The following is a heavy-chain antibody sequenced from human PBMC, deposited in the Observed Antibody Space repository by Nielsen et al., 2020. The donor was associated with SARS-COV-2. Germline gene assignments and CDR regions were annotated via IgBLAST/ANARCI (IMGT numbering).Heavy chain of an antibody. CDR3: ARVRDILTGYSYYYGMDV. J-gene: IGHJ6*02. D-gene: IGHD3-9*01. CDR2: IKQDGSEK. Sequence: GGSLRLSCAASGFTFSSYWMSWVRQAPGKGLEWVANIKQDGSEKYYVDSMKGRFTISRDNAKNSLYLQMNSLRAEDTAVYYCARVRDILTGYSYYYGMDVWGQGTTVTVSS. V-gene: IGHV3-7*01. CDR1: GFTFSSYW.